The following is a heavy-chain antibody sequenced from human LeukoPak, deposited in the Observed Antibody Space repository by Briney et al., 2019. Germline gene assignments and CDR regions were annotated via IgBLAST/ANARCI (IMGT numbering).Heavy chain of an antibody. V-gene: IGHV1-69*04. D-gene: IGHD6-13*01. Sequence: GSSVKVSCKASGGTFSSYAISWVRQAPGQGLEWMGRIIPILGIANYAQKFQGRVTITADKSTSTAYMELSSLRSEDSAVYYCARDKSSSWHHYYMDVWGKGTTVTVSS. CDR2: IIPILGIA. J-gene: IGHJ6*03. CDR1: GGTFSSYA. CDR3: ARDKSSSWHHYYMDV.